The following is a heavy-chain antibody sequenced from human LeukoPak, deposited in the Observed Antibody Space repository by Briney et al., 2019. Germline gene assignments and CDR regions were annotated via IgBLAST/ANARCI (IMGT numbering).Heavy chain of an antibody. Sequence: GGSLRLSCAASGFTFSSYWMNWARQAPGKGLEWVSGISGSGGSTYYADSVKGRFTISRDNSKNTLYLQMNSLRAEDTAVYYCAKEVDSSSWYSGRAFDIWGQGTMVTVSS. J-gene: IGHJ3*02. V-gene: IGHV3-23*01. CDR3: AKEVDSSSWYSGRAFDI. CDR2: ISGSGGST. D-gene: IGHD6-13*01. CDR1: GFTFSSYW.